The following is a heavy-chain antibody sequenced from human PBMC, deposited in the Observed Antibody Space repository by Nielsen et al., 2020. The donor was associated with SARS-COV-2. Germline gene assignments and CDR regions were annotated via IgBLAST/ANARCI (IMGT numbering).Heavy chain of an antibody. V-gene: IGHV7-4-1*02. Sequence: ASVKVSCEASGYTFTSYAMNWVRQAPGQGLEWMGWINTNTGNPTYAQGFTGRFVFSLDTSVSTAYLQISSLKAEDTAVYYCARVCSPRNYYDSSGYYRLGDAFDIWGQGTMVTVSS. D-gene: IGHD3-22*01. CDR1: GYTFTSYA. CDR2: INTNTGNP. J-gene: IGHJ3*02. CDR3: ARVCSPRNYYDSSGYYRLGDAFDI.